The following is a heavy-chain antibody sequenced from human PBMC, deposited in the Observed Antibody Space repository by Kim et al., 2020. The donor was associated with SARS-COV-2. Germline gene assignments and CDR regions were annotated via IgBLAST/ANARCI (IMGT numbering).Heavy chain of an antibody. D-gene: IGHD4-17*01. Sequence: SYADSVKGRLTVSRDNSKNTLFLQMNSLRAEDTAVYYCARGEVTTVVTQDWGQGTLVTVSS. V-gene: IGHV3-30*03. J-gene: IGHJ4*02. CDR3: ARGEVTTVVTQD.